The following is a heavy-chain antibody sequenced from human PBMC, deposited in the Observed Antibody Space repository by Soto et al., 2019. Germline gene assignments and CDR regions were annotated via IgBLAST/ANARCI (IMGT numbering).Heavy chain of an antibody. V-gene: IGHV1-69*06. CDR1: GGTYSSYA. J-gene: IGHJ6*02. Sequence: PAQVSCQDSGGTYSSYALSWVQQEQRKGLAWLGGIIPIFGTANYAQKFQGRVTITADKSTSTAYMELSSLRSEDTAVYYCASDIVLVPAAITYYYYYGMDVCGQGTTGTGSS. CDR3: ASDIVLVPAAITYYYYYGMDV. CDR2: IIPIFGTA. D-gene: IGHD2-2*01.